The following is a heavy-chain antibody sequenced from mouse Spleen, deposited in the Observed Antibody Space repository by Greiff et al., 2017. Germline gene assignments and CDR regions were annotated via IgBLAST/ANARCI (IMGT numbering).Heavy chain of an antibody. CDR1: VFTFSSYA. J-gene: IGHJ2*01. Sequence: EVKLMESGGGLVKLGGSLKLSCAASVFTFSSYAMSWVRQTPAKRLEWVATISSGGGNTYYPDSVKGRFTISRDNAKNTLYLQMSSLKSEDTAMYYCALITTVVAPGFDYWGQGTTLTVSS. CDR2: ISSGGGNT. CDR3: ALITTVVAPGFDY. V-gene: IGHV5-9*04. D-gene: IGHD1-1*01.